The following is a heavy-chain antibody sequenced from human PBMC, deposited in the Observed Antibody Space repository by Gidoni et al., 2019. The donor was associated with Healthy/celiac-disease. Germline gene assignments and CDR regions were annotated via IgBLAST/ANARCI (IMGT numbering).Heavy chain of an antibody. CDR3: ARLTARCPIAARPQGACGMDV. CDR2: INPNSGGT. V-gene: IGHV1-2*02. CDR1: GYTFTGYY. Sequence: QVQLVQSGAEVKKPGASVKVSCKASGYTFTGYYMHWVRQAPGQGLEWMGWINPNSGGTNYAQKFQGRVTMTRDTSISTAYMELSRLRSDDTAVYYCARLTARCPIAARPQGACGMDVWGQGTTVTVSS. J-gene: IGHJ6*02. D-gene: IGHD6-6*01.